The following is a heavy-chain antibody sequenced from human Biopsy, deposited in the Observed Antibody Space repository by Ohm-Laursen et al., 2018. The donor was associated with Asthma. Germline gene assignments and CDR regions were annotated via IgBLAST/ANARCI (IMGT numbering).Heavy chain of an antibody. CDR3: AKGLMGVLLPRLDF. V-gene: IGHV1-69*06. Sequence: SVKVSCKASGGTFGNYAISWVRQAPGLGLEWMGGISPVFGSTNIAQKFQGRVTISADIFTKTAYLEVNSLRPDDTAVYYCAKGLMGVLLPRLDFWGQGTLVTVSS. CDR1: GGTFGNYA. CDR2: ISPVFGST. D-gene: IGHD3-16*01. J-gene: IGHJ4*02.